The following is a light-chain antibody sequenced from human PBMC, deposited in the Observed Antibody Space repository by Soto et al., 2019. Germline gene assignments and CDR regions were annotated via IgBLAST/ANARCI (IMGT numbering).Light chain of an antibody. V-gene: IGLV2-14*03. CDR2: DVS. CDR3: SSYTSSALRV. J-gene: IGLJ1*01. Sequence: QSALTQPASVSGSPGQSITISCTGTSSDVGGYNYVSWYQQHPDKAPKLMIYDVSNRPSGVSNRFSGSKSGNTASLTISGVQAEDESDYYCSSYTSSALRVFGTGTKLTVL. CDR1: SSDVGGYNY.